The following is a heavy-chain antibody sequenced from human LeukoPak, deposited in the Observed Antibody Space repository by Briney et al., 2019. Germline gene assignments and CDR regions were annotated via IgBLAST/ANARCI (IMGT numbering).Heavy chain of an antibody. CDR2: ISSSSSYI. Sequence: GGSLRLSCAASGFTFSSYSMSWVRQAPGKGLEWVSSISSSSSYIYYADSVKGRFTISRDNAKNSLYLQMNSLRAEDTAVYYCASSVRTSTTGGDYWGQGTLVTVSS. J-gene: IGHJ4*02. D-gene: IGHD4/OR15-4a*01. CDR3: ASSVRTSTTGGDY. V-gene: IGHV3-21*01. CDR1: GFTFSSYS.